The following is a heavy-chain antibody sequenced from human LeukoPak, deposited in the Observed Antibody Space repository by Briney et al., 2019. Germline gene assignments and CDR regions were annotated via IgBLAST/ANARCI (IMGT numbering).Heavy chain of an antibody. Sequence: GGSLRLSCAASEFTFSSYSMNWVRQAPGKGLEWVAFIRYDGSNKYYADSVKGRFTISRDNSKNTLYLQMNSLRAEDTAVYYCARDLRVDIVATMEDWGQGTLVTVSS. CDR1: EFTFSSYS. V-gene: IGHV3-30*02. J-gene: IGHJ4*02. CDR3: ARDLRVDIVATMED. D-gene: IGHD5-12*01. CDR2: IRYDGSNK.